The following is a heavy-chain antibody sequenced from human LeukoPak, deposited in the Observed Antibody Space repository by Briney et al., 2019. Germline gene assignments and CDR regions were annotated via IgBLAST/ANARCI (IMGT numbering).Heavy chain of an antibody. CDR1: GFSFGDYG. D-gene: IGHD2-15*01. CDR3: NRWHISGVSYSSV. CDR2: IRSKASGGT. J-gene: IGHJ4*02. V-gene: IGHV3-49*04. Sequence: PGGSLRLSCSGSGFSFGDYGINWVRQAPGKGLEWVGFIRSKASGGTEYGASVRGRTTISRDESKSIAYPEMDSLKTEDTAVYYCNRWHISGVSYSSVWGPGTLVTVSS.